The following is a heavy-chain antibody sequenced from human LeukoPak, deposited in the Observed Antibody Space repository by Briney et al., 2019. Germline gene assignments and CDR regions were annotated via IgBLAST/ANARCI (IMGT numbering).Heavy chain of an antibody. CDR2: IIPILGIA. J-gene: IGHJ3*02. CDR3: AREKTRDYDILTRKDDAFDI. CDR1: GGTFSSYA. D-gene: IGHD3-9*01. V-gene: IGHV1-69*04. Sequence: GASVKVSCKASGGTFSSYAISWVRQAPGQGLEWMGRIIPILGIANYAQKFQGRVTTTADKSTSTAYMELSSLRSEDTAVYYCAREKTRDYDILTRKDDAFDIWGQGTMVTVSS.